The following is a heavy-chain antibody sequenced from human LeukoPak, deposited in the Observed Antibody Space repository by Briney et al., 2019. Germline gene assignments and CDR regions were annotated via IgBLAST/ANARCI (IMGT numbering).Heavy chain of an antibody. J-gene: IGHJ3*02. V-gene: IGHV1-69*13. D-gene: IGHD3-10*01. CDR1: GGTFSSNV. CDR2: IIPGFGTA. Sequence: SVKVSCKASGGTFSSNVISWVRQAPGQGLEWMGGIIPGFGTANYAQKFQGTVTITADVSATTVYMVLNSLRSEDTAVYYCAREPEPAITMVRGEVFDIWGQGTMVIVSS. CDR3: AREPEPAITMVRGEVFDI.